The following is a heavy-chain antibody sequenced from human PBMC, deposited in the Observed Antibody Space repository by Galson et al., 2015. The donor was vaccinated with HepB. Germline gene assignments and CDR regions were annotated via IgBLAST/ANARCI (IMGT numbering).Heavy chain of an antibody. CDR3: AKGGYSSSWVYYYGMDV. CDR2: ISGSGGST. Sequence: SLRLSCAASGFTFSSYAMSWVRQAPGKGLEWVSAISGSGGSTYYADSVKGRFTISRDNSKNTLYLQMNSLRAEDTAVYYCAKGGYSSSWVYYYGMDVWGQGTTVTVSS. CDR1: GFTFSSYA. V-gene: IGHV3-23*01. J-gene: IGHJ6*02. D-gene: IGHD6-13*01.